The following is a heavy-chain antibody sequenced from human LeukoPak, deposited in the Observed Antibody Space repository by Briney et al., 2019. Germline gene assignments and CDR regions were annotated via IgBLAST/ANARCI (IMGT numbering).Heavy chain of an antibody. CDR3: ARGVCYYMDV. CDR2: MNPNSGNT. CDR1: GYTFTSYG. J-gene: IGHJ6*03. Sequence: GASVKVSCKASGYTFTSYGISWVRQATGQGLEWMGWMNPNSGNTGYAQKFQGRVTITRNTSISTAYMELSSLRSEDTAVYYCARGVCYYMDVWGKGTTVTVSS. V-gene: IGHV1-8*03.